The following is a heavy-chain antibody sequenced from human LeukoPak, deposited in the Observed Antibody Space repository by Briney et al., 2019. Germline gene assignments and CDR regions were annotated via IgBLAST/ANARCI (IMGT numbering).Heavy chain of an antibody. CDR2: IRQDGSEI. D-gene: IGHD3-10*01. CDR1: GFTFSNYW. Sequence: PGGSLRLSCAASGFTFSNYWMSWVRQTPGKGLEWVANIRQDGSEIYYLDSVKGRFTISRDNAKNSLYLQMNSLRAEDTAVYYCARGSGSYKGYWGQGTLVTVSS. J-gene: IGHJ4*02. CDR3: ARGSGSYKGY. V-gene: IGHV3-7*01.